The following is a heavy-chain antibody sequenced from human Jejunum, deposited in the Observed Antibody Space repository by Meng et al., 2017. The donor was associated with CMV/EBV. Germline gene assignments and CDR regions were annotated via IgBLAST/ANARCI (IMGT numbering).Heavy chain of an antibody. J-gene: IGHJ6*02. V-gene: IGHV3-23*01. CDR1: TFRNYA. CDR2: IRASGDTT. Sequence: TFRNYAMSWVRQAPGKGLVWVSSIRASGDTTYYADSVKGRFAISRDNSRNTLHLQMNSLRAEDTAVYFCAKYLSVSGSTTPYAMDVWGQGTTVTVSS. D-gene: IGHD1-7*01. CDR3: AKYLSVSGSTTPYAMDV.